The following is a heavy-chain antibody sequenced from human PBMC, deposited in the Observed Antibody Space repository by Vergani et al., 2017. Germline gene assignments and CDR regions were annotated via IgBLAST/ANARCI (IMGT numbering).Heavy chain of an antibody. CDR3: ARDPGFRGSYYHYYYIDV. CDR2: IIPILGIA. J-gene: IGHJ6*03. V-gene: IGHV1-69*04. D-gene: IGHD3-16*01. CDR1: GGTFSSYA. Sequence: QVQLVQSGAEVKKPGSSVKVSCKASGGTFSSYAISWVRQAPGQGLEWMGRIIPILGIANYAQKFQGRVTITADKSTSTAYMELSSLRSEDTAVYYCARDPGFRGSYYHYYYIDVWGKGTTVTVSS.